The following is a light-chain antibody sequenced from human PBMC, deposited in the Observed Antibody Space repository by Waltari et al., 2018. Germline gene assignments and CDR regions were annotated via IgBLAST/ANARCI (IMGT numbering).Light chain of an antibody. J-gene: IGLJ1*01. Sequence: QSALTQPASASGSPGQSITISCYGTDSNVSAYDFVSWYQQHPGKAPHLIIYEVSNRPSGISNRFSASKSGNTASLTISGLQAEDEADYYCSSYTTSSAPGVFGTGTRVTVL. CDR2: EVS. CDR3: SSYTTSSAPGV. CDR1: DSNVSAYDF. V-gene: IGLV2-14*01.